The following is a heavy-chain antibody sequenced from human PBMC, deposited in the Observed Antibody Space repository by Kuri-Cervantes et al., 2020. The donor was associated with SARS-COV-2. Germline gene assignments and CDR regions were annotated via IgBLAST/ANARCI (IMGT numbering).Heavy chain of an antibody. V-gene: IGHV3-30*14. D-gene: IGHD3-9*01. J-gene: IGHJ4*02. CDR2: ISYDGSNK. Sequence: GGSLRLSCAASGFTFSNAWMSWVRQAPGKGLEWVAVISYDGSNKYYADSVKGRFTISRDNSKNTLYLQMNSLRAEDTAVYYCARDGYFDWLFQGDYFDYWGQGTLVTVSS. CDR3: ARDGYFDWLFQGDYFDY. CDR1: GFTFSNAW.